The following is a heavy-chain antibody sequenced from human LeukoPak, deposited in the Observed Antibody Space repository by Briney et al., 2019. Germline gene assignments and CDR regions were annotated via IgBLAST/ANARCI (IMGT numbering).Heavy chain of an antibody. V-gene: IGHV4-34*01. CDR2: INHSGST. CDR3: ARVPRVVPAGDY. CDR1: GGSFSGYY. J-gene: IGHJ4*02. Sequence: SETLSLTCAVYGGSFSGYYWSWIRQPPGKGLEWIGEINHSGSTNYNPSLKSRVTISVDTSKNQFSLKLSSVTAADTAVYYRARVPRVVPAGDYWGQGTLVTVSS. D-gene: IGHD2-2*01.